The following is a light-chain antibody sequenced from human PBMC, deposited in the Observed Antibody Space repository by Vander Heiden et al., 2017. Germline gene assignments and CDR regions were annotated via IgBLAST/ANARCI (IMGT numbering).Light chain of an antibody. CDR3: SSYAGSNRV. J-gene: IGLJ2*01. Sequence: QSALTQPPSASGSPGPSVTISCTGTSSDVGGYNYVSWYQQHPGKAPKLMIYEGSKRPSGVPDRFSGSKSGNTASLTVSGLQAEDEADYYCSSYAGSNRVFGGGTKLTVL. CDR2: EGS. V-gene: IGLV2-8*01. CDR1: SSDVGGYNY.